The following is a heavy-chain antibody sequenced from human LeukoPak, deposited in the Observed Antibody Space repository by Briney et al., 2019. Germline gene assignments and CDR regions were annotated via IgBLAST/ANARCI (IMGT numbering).Heavy chain of an antibody. J-gene: IGHJ4*02. CDR2: IYYSGST. CDR3: ARELDLVRYFDY. CDR1: GGSISSSSYY. Sequence: PSETLSLTCTVSGGSISSSSYYWGWIRQPPGKGLEWIGSIYYSGSTYYNPSLKSRVTISVDTSKNQFSLKLSSVTAADTAVYYCARELDLVRYFDYWGQGTLVTVSS. V-gene: IGHV4-39*07. D-gene: IGHD6-6*01.